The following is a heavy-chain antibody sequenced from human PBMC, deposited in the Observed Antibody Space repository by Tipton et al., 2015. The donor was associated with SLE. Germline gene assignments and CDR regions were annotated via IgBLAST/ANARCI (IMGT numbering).Heavy chain of an antibody. V-gene: IGHV4-39*07. Sequence: LRLSCTVSGGSISSSSYYWGWIRQPPGKGLEWIGSIYYSGSTYYNPSLKSRVTISVDTSKNQFSLKLSSVTAADTAVYYCARGIAQDYWGQGTLVTVSS. J-gene: IGHJ4*02. D-gene: IGHD2-21*01. CDR2: IYYSGST. CDR3: ARGIAQDY. CDR1: GGSISSSSYY.